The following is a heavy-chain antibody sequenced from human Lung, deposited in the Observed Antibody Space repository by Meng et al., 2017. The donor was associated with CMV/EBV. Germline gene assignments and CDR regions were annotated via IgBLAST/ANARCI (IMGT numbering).Heavy chain of an antibody. Sequence: SCAASGFIFNSYAMNWVRQAPGKGLEWVSYIRETSSYIYYADSVKGRFTISRDNANNSLYLQMSSLRAEGTAVYYVAKALLGYCSSTSCSDVRYFDYWXQGTLVTVSS. CDR3: AKALLGYCSSTSCSDVRYFDY. CDR2: IRETSSYI. D-gene: IGHD2-2*01. CDR1: GFIFNSYA. J-gene: IGHJ4*02. V-gene: IGHV3-21*01.